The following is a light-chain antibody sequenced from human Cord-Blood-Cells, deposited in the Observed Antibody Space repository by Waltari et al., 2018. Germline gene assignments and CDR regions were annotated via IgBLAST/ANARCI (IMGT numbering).Light chain of an antibody. J-gene: IGLJ3*02. CDR1: SSNLGSNY. Sequence: QSVLNQQPSASGTSGQRVTITCSGSSSNLGSNYVYWYQQLPGTAPKLLIYRNNQRPSGVPDRFSGSKSGTSASLAISGLRSEDEADYYCAAWDDSLSGWVFGGGTKLTVL. V-gene: IGLV1-47*01. CDR2: RNN. CDR3: AAWDDSLSGWV.